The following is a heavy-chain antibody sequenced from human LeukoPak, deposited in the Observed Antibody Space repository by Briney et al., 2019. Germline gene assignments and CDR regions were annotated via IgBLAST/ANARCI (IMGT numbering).Heavy chain of an antibody. Sequence: PGGSLRLSCAASGFTFSSYTMTWVRQAPGKGLEWVSGITGSGANTYYADAVKGRFTTSRDNSKNTLYLQTNSLRAEDTAVYYCAKVATEAGQVGGKYLDYWGQGTLVTVSS. J-gene: IGHJ4*02. CDR1: GFTFSSYT. D-gene: IGHD6-13*01. V-gene: IGHV3-23*01. CDR3: AKVATEAGQVGGKYLDY. CDR2: ITGSGANT.